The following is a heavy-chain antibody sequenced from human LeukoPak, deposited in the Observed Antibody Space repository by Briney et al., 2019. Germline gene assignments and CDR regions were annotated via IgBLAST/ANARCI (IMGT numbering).Heavy chain of an antibody. J-gene: IGHJ4*02. CDR2: IYYSGST. D-gene: IGHD3-10*01. Sequence: SETLSLTCTVSGGSIGSGDYYWSWIRQPPGKGLEWIGYIYYSGSTYYNPSLKSRVTISVDRSKNQFSLKLSSVTAADTAVYYCARVGSKKAFDYWGQGTLVTVSS. CDR1: GGSIGSGDYY. CDR3: ARVGSKKAFDY. V-gene: IGHV4-30-4*01.